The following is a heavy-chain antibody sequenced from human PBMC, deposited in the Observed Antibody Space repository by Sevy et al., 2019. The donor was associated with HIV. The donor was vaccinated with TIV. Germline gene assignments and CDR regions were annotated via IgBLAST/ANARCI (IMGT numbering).Heavy chain of an antibody. Sequence: SETLSLTCAVYGGSFSGYYWSWIRQPPGKGLEWIGEINHSGSTNYNPSLKSRVTISVDTSKNQFSLKLSSVTAADTAVYYCARFRFNVLRYFDWPKAHYFDYWGQGTLVTVSS. CDR1: GGSFSGYY. D-gene: IGHD3-9*01. J-gene: IGHJ4*02. CDR2: INHSGST. CDR3: ARFRFNVLRYFDWPKAHYFDY. V-gene: IGHV4-34*01.